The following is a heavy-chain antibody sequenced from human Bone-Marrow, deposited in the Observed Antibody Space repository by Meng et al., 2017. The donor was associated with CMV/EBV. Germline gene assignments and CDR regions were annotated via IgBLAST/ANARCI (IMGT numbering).Heavy chain of an antibody. CDR1: GFSFSDYT. D-gene: IGHD2-8*01. J-gene: IGHJ3*01. CDR3: ARDGACINGVCSYTF. Sequence: GESLKISCTASGFSFSDYTMNWVRQAPEKVLEWVSSISRSSTVIFYADSVKGRFTISRDNAKNSLYLQMNSLRVEDTAVFYCARDGACINGVCSYTFWGQGTMVTVSS. CDR2: ISRSSTVI. V-gene: IGHV3-21*01.